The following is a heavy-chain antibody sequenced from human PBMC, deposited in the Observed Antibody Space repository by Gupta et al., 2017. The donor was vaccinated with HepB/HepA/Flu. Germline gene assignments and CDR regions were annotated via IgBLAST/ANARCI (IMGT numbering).Heavy chain of an antibody. CDR3: ASKMKTSKAFDV. J-gene: IGHJ3*01. V-gene: IGHV3-48*03. D-gene: IGHD5-24*01. CDR1: GFFFSGYE. CDR2: ISTSGANT. Sequence: QMVESGGGSVQPGGSLRLSCAASGFFFSGYEMTWVRQAPGKGLEWISYISTSGANTKYAASVEGRCTMSRDNAKNSLYLQMNNLRGDDTATYYCASKMKTSKAFDVWGQGAEVTGSS.